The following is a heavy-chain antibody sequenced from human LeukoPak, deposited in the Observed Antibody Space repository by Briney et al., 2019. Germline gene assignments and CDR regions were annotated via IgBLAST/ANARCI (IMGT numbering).Heavy chain of an antibody. V-gene: IGHV3-21*01. CDR1: GFTFNSYA. CDR3: ARGGEFSGYEI. D-gene: IGHD5-12*01. J-gene: IGHJ4*02. Sequence: KPGESLRLSCAASGFTFNSYAFNWVRQAPGKGLGWVSSISSRSSYIYYTDSVKGRFTISRDNAKNSLYLQMNSLRAEDTAVYYCARGGEFSGYEIWGQGTLVTVSS. CDR2: ISSRSSYI.